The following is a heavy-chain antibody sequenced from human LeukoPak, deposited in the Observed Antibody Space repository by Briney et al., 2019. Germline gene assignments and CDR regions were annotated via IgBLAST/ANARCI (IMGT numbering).Heavy chain of an antibody. CDR2: IHTSGST. J-gene: IGHJ4*02. D-gene: IGHD3-22*01. CDR1: GGPISSSSYS. Sequence: SETLSLTCTVSGGPISSSSYSWGWIRQPAGKGLEWIGRIHTSGSTNYNPSLKSRVTMSVDTSKNQFSLKVNSVTAADTAVYYCARGSYYYYYDSSGYEGTGFDYWGQGTLVTVSS. V-gene: IGHV4-61*02. CDR3: ARGSYYYYYDSSGYEGTGFDY.